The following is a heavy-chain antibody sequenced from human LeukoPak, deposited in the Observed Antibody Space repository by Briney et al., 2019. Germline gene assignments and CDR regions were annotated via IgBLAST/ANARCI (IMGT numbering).Heavy chain of an antibody. V-gene: IGHV2-5*02. Sequence: SGPTLVKPTQPLTLTCTFSGFSLTTSGVGVGWIRQPPGKALEWLALIYWDDDKRYSPSLKSRLTITKDTSKNQVVLTMTNMDPVDTATYYCAQANSRYFDWLLQPSFDYWGQGTLVTVSS. CDR2: IYWDDDK. J-gene: IGHJ4*02. D-gene: IGHD3-9*01. CDR1: GFSLTTSGVG. CDR3: AQANSRYFDWLLQPSFDY.